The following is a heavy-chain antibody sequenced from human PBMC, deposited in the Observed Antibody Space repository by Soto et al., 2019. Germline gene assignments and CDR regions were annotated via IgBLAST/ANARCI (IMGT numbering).Heavy chain of an antibody. CDR2: FDPEDGET. Sequence: GASVTVSCKVSGYTLTELSMHWVRQAPGKGLEWMGGFDPEDGETIYAQKFQGRVTMTEDTSTDTAYMELSSLRSEDTAVYYCATDKAVGATSEAFDYWGQGTLVTVSS. V-gene: IGHV1-24*01. CDR1: GYTLTELS. CDR3: ATDKAVGATSEAFDY. J-gene: IGHJ4*02. D-gene: IGHD1-26*01.